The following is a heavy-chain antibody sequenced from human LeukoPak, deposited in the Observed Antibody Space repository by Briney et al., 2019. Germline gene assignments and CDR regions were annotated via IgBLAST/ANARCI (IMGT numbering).Heavy chain of an antibody. CDR3: TGRDGPESAGYSGEALGNY. CDR1: GFTFSGSA. D-gene: IGHD5-12*01. V-gene: IGHV3-73*01. J-gene: IGHJ4*02. Sequence: PGRSLRLSCAASGFTFSGSAMHWVRQASGKGLEWVGRIRSKANNYATAYAASVKGRFTISRDDSKNTAYLQMNSLKTEDTAVHYCTGRDGPESAGYSGEALGNYWGQGTLVTVSS. CDR2: IRSKANNYAT.